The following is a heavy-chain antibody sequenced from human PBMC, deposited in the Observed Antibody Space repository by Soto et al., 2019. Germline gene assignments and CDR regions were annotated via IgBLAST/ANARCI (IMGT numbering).Heavy chain of an antibody. Sequence: GGSLRLSCRASGSDFSTYSMNWVRQAPGQGLEWIAYVSLDSDSIQYADSVKGRFTISRDDAENSLYLQMDSLRDEDTATYYCARLYYDYVWGQGTTVTVSS. V-gene: IGHV3-48*02. CDR2: VSLDSDSI. D-gene: IGHD3-3*01. CDR3: ARLYYDYV. J-gene: IGHJ6*02. CDR1: GSDFSTYS.